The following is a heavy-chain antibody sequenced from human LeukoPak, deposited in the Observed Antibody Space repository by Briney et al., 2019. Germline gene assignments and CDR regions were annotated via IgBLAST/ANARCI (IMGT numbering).Heavy chain of an antibody. CDR2: ISGSGGST. CDR1: GFTFDDYA. D-gene: IGHD1/OR15-1a*01. J-gene: IGHJ3*02. V-gene: IGHV3-23*01. Sequence: PGRSLRLSCAASGFTFDDYAMSWVRQAPGKGLEWVSAISGSGGSTYYADSVKGRFTISRDNSKNTLYLQMNSLRAEDTAVYYCAKEPRWEQLHSFDIWGQGTTVTVSS. CDR3: AKEPRWEQLHSFDI.